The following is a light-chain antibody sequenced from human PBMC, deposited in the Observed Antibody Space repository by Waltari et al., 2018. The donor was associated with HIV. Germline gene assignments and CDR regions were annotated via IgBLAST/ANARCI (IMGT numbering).Light chain of an antibody. Sequence: QSALTQPASVSGSPGQSITISCTGTSSDIGGYNYVSWHQHHPGRAPQLIIFEVSNRPSGFSTRFSGSKSGNTASLIISVLLAEDAADYYCSSYTSGTTWVFGGGTKLTVL. CDR3: SSYTSGTTWV. CDR2: EVS. V-gene: IGLV2-14*01. J-gene: IGLJ3*02. CDR1: SSDIGGYNY.